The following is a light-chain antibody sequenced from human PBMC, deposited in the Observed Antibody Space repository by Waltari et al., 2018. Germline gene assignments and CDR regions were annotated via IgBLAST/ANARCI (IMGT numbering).Light chain of an antibody. V-gene: IGKV3-11*01. J-gene: IGKJ3*01. CDR3: QQRSHWPRT. CDR1: QSVYNN. CDR2: DSS. Sequence: EIVLTQPPASLSLSPGERATLSCRVSQSVYNNLAWYHQKPGQAPRLLIDDSSNRATGIPARFSGSGSGTDFTLTISSLEPEDFAVYYCQQRSHWPRTFGPGTKVDIK.